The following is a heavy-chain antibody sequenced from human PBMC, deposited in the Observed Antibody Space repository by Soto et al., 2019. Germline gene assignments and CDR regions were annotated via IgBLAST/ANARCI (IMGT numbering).Heavy chain of an antibody. D-gene: IGHD1-1*01. CDR1: GYTLTNYG. J-gene: IGHJ4*02. CDR3: VRDWQLSH. Sequence: QVQLVQSGDEVKKPWASVKVSCRASGYTLTNYGSSWVRQAPGQGLLWMGWISGHNGNTLYAQNVQGRLILTIDTSTTTAYMELMSLKMDDTARYYCVRDWQLSHWGQGTLVTVSS. CDR2: ISGHNGNT. V-gene: IGHV1-18*01.